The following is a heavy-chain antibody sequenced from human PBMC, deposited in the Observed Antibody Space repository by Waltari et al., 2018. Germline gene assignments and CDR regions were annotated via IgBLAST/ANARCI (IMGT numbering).Heavy chain of an antibody. CDR1: VDYMSISDV. V-gene: IGHV4-4*02. D-gene: IGHD2-15*01. J-gene: IGHJ4*02. Sequence: QLQLQESGPGLVKPSGTLSLTCGVSVDYMSISDVWNWVRQPPGRGLEWIGQVRVSGRTNYHPAFASRVTVSVDALKNQFSLRLTAATAADTAVYYCARDRGRGLYLDSWGPGTLVTVSP. CDR3: ARDRGRGLYLDS. CDR2: VRVSGRT.